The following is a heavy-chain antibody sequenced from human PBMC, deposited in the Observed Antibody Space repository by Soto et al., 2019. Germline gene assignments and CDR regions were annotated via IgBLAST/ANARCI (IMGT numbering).Heavy chain of an antibody. CDR1: GGSISSGGYS. J-gene: IGHJ4*02. Sequence: PSETLSLTCAVSGGSISSGGYSWSWIRQPPGKGLEWGGYIYNSGSTNYNPSLKSRVTISVDKSKNKFSMKLSSETAADTAVYYCARGMTTVTTLDYWGQG. D-gene: IGHD4-4*01. CDR2: IYNSGST. V-gene: IGHV4-30-2*01. CDR3: ARGMTTVTTLDY.